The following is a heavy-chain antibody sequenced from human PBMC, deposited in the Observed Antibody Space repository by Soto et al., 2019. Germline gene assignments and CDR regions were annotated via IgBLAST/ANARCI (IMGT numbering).Heavy chain of an antibody. CDR3: ARDNDVGP. CDR2: IYDSGST. Sequence: QVQLQESGPGLVKPSQTLSLTCTVSGGSISSGDYYWSWMRQPPGKGLEWIGYIYDSGSTYYTSSLQSRVNITRDTSKNPVSLELTSLTAADTAVYYCARDNDVGPWGQGTLVTVSS. V-gene: IGHV4-30-4*01. J-gene: IGHJ5*02. CDR1: GGSISSGDYY. D-gene: IGHD1-1*01.